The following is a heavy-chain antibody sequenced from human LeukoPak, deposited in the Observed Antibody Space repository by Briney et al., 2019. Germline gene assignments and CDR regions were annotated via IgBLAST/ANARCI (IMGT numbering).Heavy chain of an antibody. D-gene: IGHD1-26*01. V-gene: IGHV4-61*02. CDR1: GGSISSGSYY. J-gene: IGHJ6*03. Sequence: PSQTLSLTCTVSGGSISSGSYYWSWIRQPAGKGLEWIGRIYTSGSTNYNPSLKSRVTISVDTSKNQFSLKLSSVTAADTAVYYCAREERKYYIANYYYYMDVWGKGTTVTVSS. CDR2: IYTSGST. CDR3: AREERKYYIANYYYYMDV.